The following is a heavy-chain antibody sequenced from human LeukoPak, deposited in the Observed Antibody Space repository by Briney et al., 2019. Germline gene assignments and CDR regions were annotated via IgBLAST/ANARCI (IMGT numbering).Heavy chain of an antibody. D-gene: IGHD5-18*01. CDR1: GFTFADYA. V-gene: IGHV3-43*02. CDR2: VSVDGGST. CDR3: AKDMGYSYGPFNYFDY. Sequence: GGSLRLSCTASGFTFADYAMHWVRQAPGKGLEWVSLVSVDGGSTYYPDSVKGRFTISRDNSKNSLYLQINTLRTEDTALYYCAKDMGYSYGPFNYFDYWGQGTRVTVSS. J-gene: IGHJ4*02.